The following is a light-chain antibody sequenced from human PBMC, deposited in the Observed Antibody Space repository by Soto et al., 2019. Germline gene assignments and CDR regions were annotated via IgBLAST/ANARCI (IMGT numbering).Light chain of an antibody. Sequence: DLVMTQSPLSLPVTPGEPASISCRSSQSLLHSNGYNYLDWYLQKPGQSPQLLIYLGSNRASGVPDRFSGSGSGTDFTLKISRVEAEDVGVYYGMQALQTPLTFGGGTKVEIK. CDR2: LGS. CDR3: MQALQTPLT. V-gene: IGKV2-28*01. CDR1: QSLLHSNGYNY. J-gene: IGKJ4*01.